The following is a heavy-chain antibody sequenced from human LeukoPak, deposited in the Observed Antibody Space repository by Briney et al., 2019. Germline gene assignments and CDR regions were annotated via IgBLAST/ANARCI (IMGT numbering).Heavy chain of an antibody. Sequence: PGGSLRLSCAASGFTFSSYAMSWVRQAPGKGLEWASAISGSGGSTYYADSVKGRFTISRDNSKNTLYLQMNSLRAEDTAVYYCARDRRFLEWLTEGMDVWGQGTTVTVSS. CDR2: ISGSGGST. J-gene: IGHJ6*02. V-gene: IGHV3-23*01. D-gene: IGHD3-3*01. CDR3: ARDRRFLEWLTEGMDV. CDR1: GFTFSSYA.